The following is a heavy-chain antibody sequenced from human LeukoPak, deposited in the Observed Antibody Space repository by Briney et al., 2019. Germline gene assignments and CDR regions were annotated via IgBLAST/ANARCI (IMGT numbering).Heavy chain of an antibody. CDR3: ARAMDAGLLWFGESAQPFDY. CDR1: GASITSESYY. D-gene: IGHD3-10*01. V-gene: IGHV4-61*01. J-gene: IGHJ4*02. CDR2: IYYSGST. Sequence: SETLSLTCSVSGASITSESYYWTWIRQPPGKGLEWIGYIYYSGSTNYNPSLKSRVTISVDTSKNQFSLKLSSVTAADTAVYYCARAMDAGLLWFGESAQPFDYWGQGTLVTVSS.